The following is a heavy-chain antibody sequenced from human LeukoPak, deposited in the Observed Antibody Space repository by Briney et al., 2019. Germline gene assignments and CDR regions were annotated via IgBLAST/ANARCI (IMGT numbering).Heavy chain of an antibody. J-gene: IGHJ5*02. CDR2: INHSGST. Sequence: SETLSLTCAVYGGSFSGYYWSWIRQPPGKGLEWIGEINHSGSTNYNLSLKSRVTISVDTSKNQFSLKLSSVTAADTAVYYCARGGDFWSGYYSRRNWFGPWGQGTLVTVSS. CDR1: GGSFSGYY. D-gene: IGHD3-3*01. V-gene: IGHV4-34*01. CDR3: ARGGDFWSGYYSRRNWFGP.